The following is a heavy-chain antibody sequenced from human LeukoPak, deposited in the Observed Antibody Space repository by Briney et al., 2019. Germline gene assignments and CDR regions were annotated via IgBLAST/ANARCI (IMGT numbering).Heavy chain of an antibody. CDR3: ARALLTGEESDY. Sequence: GGSLRLSCAASGFTFSSFAMSWIRQAPGKGLEWISYVSSSGGIIYYADSVRGRFTVSGDNAKNSLYLQMNSLRAEDTAVYYCARALLTGEESDYWGQGTLVTVSS. CDR1: GFTFSSFA. D-gene: IGHD7-27*01. V-gene: IGHV3-11*01. J-gene: IGHJ4*02. CDR2: VSSSGGII.